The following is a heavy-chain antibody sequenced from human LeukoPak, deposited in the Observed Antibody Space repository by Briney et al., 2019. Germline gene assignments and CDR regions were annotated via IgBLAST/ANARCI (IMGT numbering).Heavy chain of an antibody. CDR2: IYDSEST. V-gene: IGHV4-59*01. CDR3: ARGLSGSYQIDY. D-gene: IGHD1-26*01. J-gene: IGHJ4*02. Sequence: SETLSLTCTVSGGSISSYFWNWIRQPPGKGLEWIGYIYDSESTNYNPSLKSRVTISVDTSKNQFSLKLSSATAADTAVYYCARGLSGSYQIDYWGQGTLVTVSS. CDR1: GGSISSYF.